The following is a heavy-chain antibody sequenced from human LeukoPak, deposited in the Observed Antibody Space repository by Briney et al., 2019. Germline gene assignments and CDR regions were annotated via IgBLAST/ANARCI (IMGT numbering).Heavy chain of an antibody. Sequence: GVFLRLAFATSGFSVSSYAISSGRQAPGKGVDWVSGIRSTGSSTYYADSLKVRSTIPRDSSKNTLYLQTNILRAEHTSVYFCEKVALGPNGGDWGGGPLVSVSS. CDR3: EKVALGPNGGD. CDR2: IRSTGSST. J-gene: IGHJ4*02. D-gene: IGHD3-10*01. V-gene: IGHV3-23*01. CDR1: GFSVSSYA.